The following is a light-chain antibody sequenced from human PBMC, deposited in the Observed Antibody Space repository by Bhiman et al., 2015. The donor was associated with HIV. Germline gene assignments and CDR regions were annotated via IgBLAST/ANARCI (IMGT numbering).Light chain of an antibody. CDR1: SSNVGTNY. CDR2: RNN. Sequence: QPVLTQPPSASGTPGQRVTISCSGSSSNVGTNYVYWYQHLPGTTPKLLIYRNNERPSGVPDRFSGSKSGTSASLAISGLRSEDEADYYCAAWDDSLSGLILGGGTKLTVL. J-gene: IGLJ2*01. CDR3: AAWDDSLSGLI. V-gene: IGLV1-47*01.